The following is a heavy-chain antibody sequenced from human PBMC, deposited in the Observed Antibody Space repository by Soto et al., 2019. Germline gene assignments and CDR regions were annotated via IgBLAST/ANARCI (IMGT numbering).Heavy chain of an antibody. Sequence: QVQLQESGPGLVKPSQTLSLTCTVSGGSISSGDYYWSWIRQPPGKGLEWIGYIYYSGSTYYNPSPKSRLTISVDPSKNQFSLKLSSVTAADTAVYYCAREPLTGTTLHFDYWGQGTLVTVSS. V-gene: IGHV4-30-4*01. J-gene: IGHJ4*02. CDR1: GGSISSGDYY. CDR3: AREPLTGTTLHFDY. D-gene: IGHD1-7*01. CDR2: IYYSGST.